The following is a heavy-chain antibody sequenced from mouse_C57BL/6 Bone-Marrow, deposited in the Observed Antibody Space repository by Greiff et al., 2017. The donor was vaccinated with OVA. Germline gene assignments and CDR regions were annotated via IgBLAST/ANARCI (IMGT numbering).Heavy chain of an antibody. CDR3: TRVIYYYGSWFAY. CDR2: IYPGNSDT. V-gene: IGHV1-5*01. J-gene: IGHJ3*01. Sequence: EVQLQQSGTVLARPGASVKMSCKTSGYTFTSYWMHWVKQRPGQGLEWIGAIYPGNSDTSYNQKFKGKAKLTAVTSASTAYMELSSLTNEDSAVYYSTRVIYYYGSWFAYWGQGTLVTVSA. D-gene: IGHD1-1*01. CDR1: GYTFTSYW.